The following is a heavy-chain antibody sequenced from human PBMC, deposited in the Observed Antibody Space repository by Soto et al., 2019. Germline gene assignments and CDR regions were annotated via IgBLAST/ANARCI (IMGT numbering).Heavy chain of an antibody. CDR2: MNPNSGNT. J-gene: IGHJ5*02. CDR1: GYTFTSYD. D-gene: IGHD3-3*01. Sequence: QVQLVQSGAEVKKPGASVKVSCKASGYTFTSYDINWVRQATGQGLEWMGWMNPNSGNTGYAQKFQGRVTMTRNTSISTAYMELSSLRSEDTAVYYCARGSISTIFGVVNYLSWFDPWGQGTLVTVSS. CDR3: ARGSISTIFGVVNYLSWFDP. V-gene: IGHV1-8*01.